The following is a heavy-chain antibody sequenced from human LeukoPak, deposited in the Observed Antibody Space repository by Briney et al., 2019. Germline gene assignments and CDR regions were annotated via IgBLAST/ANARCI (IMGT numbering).Heavy chain of an antibody. V-gene: IGHV3-74*01. CDR3: AKDQGAYYDFWSGYREYFDY. J-gene: IGHJ4*02. CDR1: GFTFSSYW. Sequence: GGSLRLSCAASGFTFSSYWMHWVRQAPGKGLVWVSRFNSDGITTSYADSVKGRFTISRDNAKNTLYLQMNSLRAEDTAVYYCAKDQGAYYDFWSGYREYFDYWGQGTLVTVSS. CDR2: FNSDGITT. D-gene: IGHD3-3*01.